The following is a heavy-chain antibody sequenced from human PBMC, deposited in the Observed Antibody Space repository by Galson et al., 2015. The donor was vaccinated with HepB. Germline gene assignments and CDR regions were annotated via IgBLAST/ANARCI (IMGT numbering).Heavy chain of an antibody. D-gene: IGHD4-17*01. CDR3: ASTYSDYGDYYAQPGY. J-gene: IGHJ4*02. CDR1: GYSFTSYW. Sequence: QSGAEVKKPGESLRISCKGSGYSFTSYWISWVRQMPGKGLEWMGKIDPSDSYTNYSPSFQGHVTISADKSISTAYLQWSSLKASDTAMYYCASTYSDYGDYYAQPGYWGQGTLVTVSS. V-gene: IGHV5-10-1*01. CDR2: IDPSDSYT.